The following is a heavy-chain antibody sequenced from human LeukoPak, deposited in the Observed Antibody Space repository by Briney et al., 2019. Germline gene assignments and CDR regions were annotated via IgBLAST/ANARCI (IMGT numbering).Heavy chain of an antibody. CDR3: ARLPTLYSRSYYFDY. CDR1: GYSFTSYW. Sequence: HGASLNISCKGSGYSFTSYWIGWVRQLPGKGLEWMGIIYPGDSDTRYSPSCQDQVTISADKSISTAYLQWSRLKASDTAMYYCARLPTLYSRSYYFDYWGQGALVTDSS. V-gene: IGHV5-51*01. J-gene: IGHJ4*02. D-gene: IGHD6-6*01. CDR2: IYPGDSDT.